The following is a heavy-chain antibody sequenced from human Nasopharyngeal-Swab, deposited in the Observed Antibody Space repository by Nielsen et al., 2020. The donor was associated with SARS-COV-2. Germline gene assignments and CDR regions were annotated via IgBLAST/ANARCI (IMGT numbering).Heavy chain of an antibody. J-gene: IGHJ6*02. D-gene: IGHD3-3*01. V-gene: IGHV1-3*01. CDR3: AREPPLYDFWSGHFNGMDV. CDR1: GYTFTSYA. Sequence: ASVKVSCKASGYTFTSYAMHWVRQAHGQRLEWMGWINAGNGNTKYSQKFQGRVTITRDTSASTAYMELSSLRSEDTAVYYCAREPPLYDFWSGHFNGMDVWGQGTTVTVSS. CDR2: INAGNGNT.